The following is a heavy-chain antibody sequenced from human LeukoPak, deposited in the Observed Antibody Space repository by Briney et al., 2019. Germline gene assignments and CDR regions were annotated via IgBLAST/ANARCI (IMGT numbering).Heavy chain of an antibody. J-gene: IGHJ4*02. CDR2: ISYDGSNK. D-gene: IGHD1-26*01. V-gene: IGHV3-30*18. CDR3: AKGGLRSEYYFDY. CDR1: GFTFSSYG. Sequence: TGGSLRLSCAASGFTFSSYGMHWVRQAPGKGLEWVAVISYDGSNKYYADSVKGRFTISRDNSKNTLYLQMNSLRAEDTAVYYCAKGGLRSEYYFDYWGQGTPVTVSS.